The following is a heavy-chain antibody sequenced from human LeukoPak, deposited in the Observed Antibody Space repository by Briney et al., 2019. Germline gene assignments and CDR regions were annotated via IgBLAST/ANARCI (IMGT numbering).Heavy chain of an antibody. CDR3: AKGVGVRGIIPQTLDY. CDR2: ISSNGGST. J-gene: IGHJ4*02. Sequence: GGSLRLSCAASGFTFSSYAMHWVRQAPGKGLEYVSAISSNGGSTYYANSVKGRFTISRDNSKNTLYLQMNSLRVDDTATYYCAKGVGVRGIIPQTLDYWGQGTLVLVSS. D-gene: IGHD3-10*01. V-gene: IGHV3-64*01. CDR1: GFTFSSYA.